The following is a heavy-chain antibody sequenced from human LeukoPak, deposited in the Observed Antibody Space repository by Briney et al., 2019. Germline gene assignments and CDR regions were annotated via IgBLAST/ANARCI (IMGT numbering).Heavy chain of an antibody. CDR3: ARDRFDDSSGYYYHYYYYMDV. V-gene: IGHV4-39*07. J-gene: IGHJ6*03. CDR2: IYDSGST. D-gene: IGHD3-22*01. Sequence: SETLSLTCTVSGGSISSSSYYWGWIRQPPGKGLEGIGSIYDSGSTHYNPSLKSRVTISVDTSKNQFSLKLNSVTAADTAVYFCARDRFDDSSGYYYHYYYYMDVWGKGTTVTVSS. CDR1: GGSISSSSYY.